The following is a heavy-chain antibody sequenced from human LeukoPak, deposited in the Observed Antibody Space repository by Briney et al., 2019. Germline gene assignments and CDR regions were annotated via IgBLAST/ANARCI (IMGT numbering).Heavy chain of an antibody. D-gene: IGHD3-22*01. CDR3: ARALDGSGYHDPVGY. Sequence: SSEPLSLTRTVSGGFMSSGRYYWSWIRQPAGKGLGGSGRIYTSRSTNYNPSLNGLVTISVDMSKNQFSLRLSSVTAADTAVYYCARALDGSGYHDPVGYWGQGTLVTVSS. CDR1: GGFMSSGRYY. J-gene: IGHJ4*02. V-gene: IGHV4-61*02. CDR2: IYTSRST.